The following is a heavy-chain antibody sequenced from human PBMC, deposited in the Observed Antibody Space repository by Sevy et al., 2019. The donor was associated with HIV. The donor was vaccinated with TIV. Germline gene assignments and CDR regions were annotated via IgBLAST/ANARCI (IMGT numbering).Heavy chain of an antibody. CDR3: ARVPTYYYGSSTYFDY. V-gene: IGHV1-18*01. CDR2: IGVYNGNS. CDR1: GFSFSSYG. D-gene: IGHD3-10*01. Sequence: ASVKVSCKASGFSFSSYGFTWVRQVPGQGLEWMGWIGVYNGNSNSAQRLQGRVTLTTDTSTSTVYMELSGLKSDDTAVYYCARVPTYYYGSSTYFDYWGQGTPVTVSS. J-gene: IGHJ4*02.